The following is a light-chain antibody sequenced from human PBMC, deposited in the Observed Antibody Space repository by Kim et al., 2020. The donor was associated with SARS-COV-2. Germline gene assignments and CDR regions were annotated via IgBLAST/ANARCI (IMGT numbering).Light chain of an antibody. Sequence: QSVLTQPPSVSGAPGQRVTISCTGSSSNIGAGYDVHWYQQFPGTAPKLLIYGNSNRPSGVPDRFSGSKSGTSASLAITGLQAEDEADYYCQSYDSSLSGSVVFGGGTQLTVL. CDR2: GNS. V-gene: IGLV1-40*01. J-gene: IGLJ2*01. CDR3: QSYDSSLSGSVV. CDR1: SSNIGAGYD.